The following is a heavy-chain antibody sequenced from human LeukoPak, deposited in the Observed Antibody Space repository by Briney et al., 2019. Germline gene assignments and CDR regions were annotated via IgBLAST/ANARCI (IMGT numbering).Heavy chain of an antibody. CDR3: ARDYGWSGSYLDY. Sequence: GGSLRLSCAASGFTFSTYGMSWVRQAPGKGLEWVSYISSSSSTIYYADSVKGRFTISRDNAKNSLYLQMNSLRAEDTAVYYCARDYGWSGSYLDYWGQGTLVTVSS. D-gene: IGHD1-26*01. J-gene: IGHJ4*02. CDR1: GFTFSTYG. CDR2: ISSSSSTI. V-gene: IGHV3-48*04.